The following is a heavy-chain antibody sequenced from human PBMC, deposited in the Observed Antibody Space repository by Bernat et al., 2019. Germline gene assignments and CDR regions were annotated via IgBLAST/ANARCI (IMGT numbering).Heavy chain of an antibody. Sequence: QVQLQESGPGLVKPSETLSLTCTVSGGSISSYYWSWIRQPPGKGLEWIGYIYYSGSTNYNPSLKSRVTISVDTSKNQFSLKLSSVTAADTAVYYCAKDWAEYSGYDTFLGYWGQGTLVTVSS. D-gene: IGHD5-12*01. V-gene: IGHV4-59*01. CDR2: IYYSGST. CDR1: GGSISSYY. J-gene: IGHJ4*02. CDR3: AKDWAEYSGYDTFLGY.